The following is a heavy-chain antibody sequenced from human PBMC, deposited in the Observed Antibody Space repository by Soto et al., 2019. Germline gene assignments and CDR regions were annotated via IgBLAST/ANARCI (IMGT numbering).Heavy chain of an antibody. CDR1: GYTFTSYG. J-gene: IGHJ4*02. CDR3: EIDRGSYAVDS. V-gene: IGHV1-18*03. D-gene: IGHD1-26*01. Sequence: QVQLVQSGAEAKKPGASVKVSCKASGYTFTSYGISWVRQAPGQGLEWMGWISAYNGNTNYAQKLQGRGTMTTDTSTTTVYMERRNLRADDMDVYYCEIDRGSYAVDSWGQGALVTVSS. CDR2: ISAYNGNT.